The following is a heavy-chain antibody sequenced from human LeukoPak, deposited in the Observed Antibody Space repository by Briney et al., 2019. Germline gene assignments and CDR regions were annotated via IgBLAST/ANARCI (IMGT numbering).Heavy chain of an antibody. CDR2: IKKDGSEK. J-gene: IGHJ5*02. V-gene: IGHV3-7*01. D-gene: IGHD3-16*01. CDR3: VRGGNYVWGSYDP. CDR1: GFTFSSYW. Sequence: PGGSLRLSCAASGFTFSSYWMSWVRQAPGKGLEWVANIKKDGSEKYYVDSVKGRFTISRDNAKKTLYLQMSSLRAEDTAVYYCVRGGNYVWGSYDPWGQGTLVTVSS.